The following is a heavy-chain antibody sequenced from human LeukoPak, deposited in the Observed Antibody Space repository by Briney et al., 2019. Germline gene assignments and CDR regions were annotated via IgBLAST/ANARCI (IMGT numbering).Heavy chain of an antibody. CDR3: ARAWIRLDY. CDR2: INHSGST. J-gene: IGHJ4*02. V-gene: IGHV4-34*01. CDR1: GGSFSGYY. D-gene: IGHD5-18*01. Sequence: PSETLSLXCAVYGGSFSGYYWSWIRQPPGKGLEWIGEINHSGSTNYNPSLKSRVTISVDTSKNQFSLKLSSVTAADTAVYYCARAWIRLDYWGQGTPVTVSS.